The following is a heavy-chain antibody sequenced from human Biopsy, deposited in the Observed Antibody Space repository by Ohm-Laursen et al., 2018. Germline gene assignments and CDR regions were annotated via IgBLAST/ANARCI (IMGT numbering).Heavy chain of an antibody. V-gene: IGHV4-59*07. CDR1: GGSISSYY. CDR2: IHYTGST. J-gene: IGHJ6*02. Sequence: SDTLSLTCTVSGGSISSYYWNWIRQPPGKGLEWIGYIHYTGSTNYNPSLKSRVTISVDTSKNQFSLRLNSVTAADTAVYYCARATNSTGWPYYYFYGMDVWGQGTTVTVSS. D-gene: IGHD2/OR15-2a*01. CDR3: ARATNSTGWPYYYFYGMDV.